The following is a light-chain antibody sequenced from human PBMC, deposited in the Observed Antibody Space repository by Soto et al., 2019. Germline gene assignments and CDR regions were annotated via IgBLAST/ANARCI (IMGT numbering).Light chain of an antibody. CDR2: DAS. CDR1: QSISSW. CDR3: RQYNSYPWT. V-gene: IGKV1-5*01. Sequence: QVPRCRSTWPACVGDRVTITWWDTQSISSWLAWYQQKPGKAPKLLIYDASSLDSGVPSLFGCSGAGAECSRTISSLQPDDVATDYCRQYNSYPWTFGQGTKVDIK. J-gene: IGKJ1*01.